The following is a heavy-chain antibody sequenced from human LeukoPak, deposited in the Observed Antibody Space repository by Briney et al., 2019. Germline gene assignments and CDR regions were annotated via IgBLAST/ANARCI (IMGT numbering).Heavy chain of an antibody. CDR1: GLTFSSYG. CDR2: IRDDGSNK. Sequence: GGSLRLSCAASGLTFSSYGVHWVRQAPGKGLEWVAFIRDDGSNKYYADSVKGRFTISRDNSKNTLYLQMNSLRAEDTAVYYCAKVKWELRTDWFDPWGQGTLVTVSS. J-gene: IGHJ5*02. CDR3: AKVKWELRTDWFDP. V-gene: IGHV3-30*02. D-gene: IGHD1-26*01.